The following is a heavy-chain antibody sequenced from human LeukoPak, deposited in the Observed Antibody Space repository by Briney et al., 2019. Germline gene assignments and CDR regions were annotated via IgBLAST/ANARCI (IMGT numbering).Heavy chain of an antibody. J-gene: IGHJ6*03. V-gene: IGHV4-59*01. CDR2: IYYSGST. Sequence: SETLSLTCTVSGGSISSYYRSWIRQPPGKGLEWIGYIYYSGSTNYNPSLKSRVTISVDTSKNQFSLKLSSVTAADTAVYYCARAPRYYYYYYMDVWGKGTTVTVSS. CDR1: GGSISSYY. CDR3: ARAPRYYYYYYMDV.